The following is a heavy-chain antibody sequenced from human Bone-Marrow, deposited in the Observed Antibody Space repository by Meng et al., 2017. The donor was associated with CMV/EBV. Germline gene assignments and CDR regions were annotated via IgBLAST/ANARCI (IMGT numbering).Heavy chain of an antibody. Sequence: ESLKISCTVSGGSISSSSYYWGWIRQPPGKGLEWIGSIYYSGSTYYNPSLKSRVTISVDTSKNQFSLKLSSVTAADTAVYYCAREGCSSTSCTAYYFDYWGQRTLVTVSS. V-gene: IGHV4-39*07. CDR3: AREGCSSTSCTAYYFDY. D-gene: IGHD2-2*01. J-gene: IGHJ4*02. CDR1: GGSISSSSYY. CDR2: IYYSGST.